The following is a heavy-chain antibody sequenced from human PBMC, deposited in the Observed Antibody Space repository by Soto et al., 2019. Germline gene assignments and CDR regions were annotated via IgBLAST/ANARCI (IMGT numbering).Heavy chain of an antibody. J-gene: IGHJ4*02. Sequence: LKISCKGSGYSFTSYWIGWVRQMRGKGLEWMGIIYPGDSDTRYSPSFQGQVTISADKSISTAYLQWSSLKASDTAMYYCARRVVGAPYYFDYWGQGTLVTVSS. V-gene: IGHV5-51*01. D-gene: IGHD1-26*01. CDR2: IYPGDSDT. CDR1: GYSFTSYW. CDR3: ARRVVGAPYYFDY.